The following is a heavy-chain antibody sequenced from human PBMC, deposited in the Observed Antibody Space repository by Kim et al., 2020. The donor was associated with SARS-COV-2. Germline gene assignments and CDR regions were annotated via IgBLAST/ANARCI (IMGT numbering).Heavy chain of an antibody. V-gene: IGHV4-59*01. D-gene: IGHD1-1*01. CDR3: VRCHREWVQYTANWYFYV. CDR1: GGSISSYY. Sequence: SETLSLTCTVSGGSISSYYWSWIRQPPGKGLEWIGYIYYSGSTNYNPSLKSRVTISVDTSKNQFSLKLSSVTAADTAVYNCVRCHREWVQYTANWYFYV. CDR2: IYYSGST. J-gene: IGHJ2*01.